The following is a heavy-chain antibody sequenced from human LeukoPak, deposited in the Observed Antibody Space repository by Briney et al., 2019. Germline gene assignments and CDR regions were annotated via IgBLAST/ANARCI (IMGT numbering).Heavy chain of an antibody. D-gene: IGHD3-22*01. CDR1: GFTFSDYS. CDR2: ITPSSSYI. CDR3: VGLRRNSDSSGYHYYYDY. Sequence: GGSLRLSCAASGFTFSDYSINWVRQAPGKRLEWVSSITPSSSYIYYADSVKGRFTISRDNAKNSLYLQMNSLRAEDTAVYYCVGLRRNSDSSGYHYYYDYWGQGTLVTVSS. V-gene: IGHV3-21*01. J-gene: IGHJ4*02.